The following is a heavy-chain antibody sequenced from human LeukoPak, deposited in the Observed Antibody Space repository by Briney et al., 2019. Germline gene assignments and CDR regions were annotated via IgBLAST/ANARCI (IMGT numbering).Heavy chain of an antibody. CDR3: ARSPTPRYYDFWSGYYQRADGMDV. D-gene: IGHD3-3*01. J-gene: IGHJ6*02. CDR2: ISSSGSTI. CDR1: GFTFSDYY. V-gene: IGHV3-11*01. Sequence: AGGSLRLSCAASGFTFSDYYMSWIRQAPGKGLEWVSYISSSGSTIYYADSVKGRFTISRDNAKNSLYLQMNSLRAEDTAVYYCARSPTPRYYDFWSGYYQRADGMDVWGQGTTVTVSS.